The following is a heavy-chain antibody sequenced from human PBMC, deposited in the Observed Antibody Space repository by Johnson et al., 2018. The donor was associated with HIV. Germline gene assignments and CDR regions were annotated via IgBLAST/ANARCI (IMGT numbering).Heavy chain of an antibody. V-gene: IGHV3-30*19. D-gene: IGHD1-26*01. Sequence: QVQLVESGGGVVQPGGSLRLSCAASGFTFSSYGMHWVRQAPGKGLQWVAVMSFDETNSYDSDSVDVKGRFTISRDNSKNTLYLQMNSLRAEDTALYYCARDSGEMWALRIALDIWGQGTMVSVSS. CDR3: ARDSGEMWALRIALDI. CDR2: MSFDETNS. CDR1: GFTFSSYG. J-gene: IGHJ3*02.